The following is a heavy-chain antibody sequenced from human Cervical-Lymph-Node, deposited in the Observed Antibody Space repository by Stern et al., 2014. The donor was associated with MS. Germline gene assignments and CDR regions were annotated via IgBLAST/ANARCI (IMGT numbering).Heavy chain of an antibody. CDR1: GDTFTDYA. V-gene: IGHV1-69*06. CDR3: AKEVGSLAMDV. D-gene: IGHD1-1*01. J-gene: IGHJ6*01. CDR2: ITPIFGSE. Sequence: VQLVQSGAEVKKPGSSVKVSCKASGDTFTDYAISWVRQAPGQGTEWMGGITPIFGSEDYAQKFQGRLTITADRSTSTAYMDLSSLTSEDTAVYYCAKEVGSLAMDVWGQGTTVIVSS.